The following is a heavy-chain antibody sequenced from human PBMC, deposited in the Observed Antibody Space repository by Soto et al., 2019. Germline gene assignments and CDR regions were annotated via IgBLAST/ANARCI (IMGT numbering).Heavy chain of an antibody. CDR2: IYHSGRT. J-gene: IGHJ5*02. CDR3: ASGADLRSWFEH. Sequence: PSETLSFTCAVSGGSISSGGYCWRWIRQSPGNGLEWIGYIYHSGRTYYNPSLKSRVTISVDRSKNQFSLKLRSVTATDTAVYSCASGADLRSWFEHWGQGTLVTVYS. CDR1: GGSISSGGYC. D-gene: IGHD1-26*01. V-gene: IGHV4-30-2*06.